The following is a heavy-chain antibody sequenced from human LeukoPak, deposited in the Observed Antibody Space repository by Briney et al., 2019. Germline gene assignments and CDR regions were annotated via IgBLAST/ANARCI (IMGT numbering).Heavy chain of an antibody. CDR2: ISGSGGST. V-gene: IGHV3-23*01. D-gene: IGHD3-10*01. J-gene: IGHJ5*02. CDR3: AKEPPYYYGSGSYSWFDP. Sequence: PGGSLRLSCAASGFTFSSYAMIWVRQAPGKGLEWVSAISGSGGSTYYADSVKGRFTISRDNSKNTLYLQMNSLRAEDTAVYYCAKEPPYYYGSGSYSWFDPWGQGTLVTVSS. CDR1: GFTFSSYA.